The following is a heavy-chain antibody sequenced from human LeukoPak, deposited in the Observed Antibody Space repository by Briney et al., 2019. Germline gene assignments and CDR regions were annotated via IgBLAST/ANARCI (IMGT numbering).Heavy chain of an antibody. CDR2: IYYSGST. Sequence: PSETLSLTCTVSGGSISSYYWSWIRQPPGKGLEWIGYIYYSGSTNFNPSLKSRVTISVDTSKNQFSLKLSSVTAADTAVYYCARYSGSYYFDYWGQGTLVTVSS. CDR1: GGSISSYY. V-gene: IGHV4-59*01. J-gene: IGHJ4*02. CDR3: ARYSGSYYFDY. D-gene: IGHD1-26*01.